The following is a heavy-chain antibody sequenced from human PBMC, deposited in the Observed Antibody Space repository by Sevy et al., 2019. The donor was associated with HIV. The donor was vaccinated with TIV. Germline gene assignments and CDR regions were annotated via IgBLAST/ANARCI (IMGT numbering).Heavy chain of an antibody. J-gene: IGHJ4*02. Sequence: GGSLRLSCAASGFTFSSYWMSWVRQAPGKGLEWVANITQDGCEKYYVDSVKGRFTISRDNAKNSLYLQMNSLRAEDTAVYYGARDTYYYGSGSYWVYWGQGTLVTVSS. V-gene: IGHV3-7*01. D-gene: IGHD3-10*01. CDR3: ARDTYYYGSGSYWVY. CDR2: ITQDGCEK. CDR1: GFTFSSYW.